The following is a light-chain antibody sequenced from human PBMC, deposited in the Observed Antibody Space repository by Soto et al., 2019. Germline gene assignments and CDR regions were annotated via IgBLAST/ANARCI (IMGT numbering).Light chain of an antibody. CDR3: QQCGSSLTWT. CDR1: QSVSSSY. J-gene: IGKJ1*01. V-gene: IGKV3-20*01. Sequence: ELVLTQSAGTRAFSGGSISTVSCSSSQSVSSSYLAWYQQKPGQAPRLLIYGASRRATGIPDRFSGSRSGTAFTLTISSLEPEDFAVYYCQQCGSSLTWTFGQGTKVDIK. CDR2: GAS.